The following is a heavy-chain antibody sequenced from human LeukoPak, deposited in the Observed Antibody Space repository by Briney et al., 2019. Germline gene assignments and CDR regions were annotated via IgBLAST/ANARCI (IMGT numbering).Heavy chain of an antibody. CDR3: ARDGYDY. J-gene: IGHJ4*02. V-gene: IGHV1-18*01. D-gene: IGHD6-13*01. Sequence: ASLKVSFTSSGYTFTIYGISWVRQAPGQGLEWMGWISAYNGNTNYAQKLQGRVTMTTDTSTSTASMELRSLRSDDTAVYYCARDGYDYWGQGTLVTVSS. CDR1: GYTFTIYG. CDR2: ISAYNGNT.